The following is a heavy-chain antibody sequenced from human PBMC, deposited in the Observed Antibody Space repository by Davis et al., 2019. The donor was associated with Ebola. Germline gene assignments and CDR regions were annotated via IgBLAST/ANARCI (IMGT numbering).Heavy chain of an antibody. V-gene: IGHV4-34*01. CDR2: INHSGST. CDR3: ARGQDYGGIPYYYYGMDV. CDR1: GASFSGYY. D-gene: IGHD4-23*01. J-gene: IGHJ6*02. Sequence: PSETLSLTCAVYGASFSGYYWSWIRQPPGKGLEWIGEINHSGSTNYNPSLKSRVTISVDTSKNQFSLKLSSVTAADTAVYYCARGQDYGGIPYYYYGMDVWGQGTTVTVSS.